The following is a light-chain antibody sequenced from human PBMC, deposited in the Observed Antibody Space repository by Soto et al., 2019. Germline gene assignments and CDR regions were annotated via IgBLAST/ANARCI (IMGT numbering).Light chain of an antibody. CDR1: QTVSTY. Sequence: DTQMTQSPSSLSASVGDRISITCRASQTVSTYLNWYQQKAGQAPTLLISATSTLQSGGPSRFSGSGYGTEFTLTITSLQPEDFATYYCQQTYTSPRTFGQGTKV. J-gene: IGKJ1*01. CDR3: QQTYTSPRT. V-gene: IGKV1-39*01. CDR2: ATS.